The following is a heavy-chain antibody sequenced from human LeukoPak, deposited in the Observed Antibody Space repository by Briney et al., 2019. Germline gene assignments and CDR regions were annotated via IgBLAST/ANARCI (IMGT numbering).Heavy chain of an antibody. Sequence: SVKVSCKASGGTFSSYAISWVRQAPGQGLEWMGGIIPIFGTANYAQKFQGRVTITTDESTSTAYMELSSLRSEDTAVYYCAKGGGVQRHQVPFDYWGQGTLVTVSS. CDR1: GGTFSSYA. V-gene: IGHV1-69*05. D-gene: IGHD6-13*01. CDR2: IIPIFGTA. J-gene: IGHJ4*02. CDR3: AKGGGVQRHQVPFDY.